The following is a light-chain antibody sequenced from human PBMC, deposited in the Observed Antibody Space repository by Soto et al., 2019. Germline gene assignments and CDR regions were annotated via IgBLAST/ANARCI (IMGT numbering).Light chain of an antibody. V-gene: IGKV3D-20*02. CDR3: QQRSNRIT. CDR2: RAS. CDR1: QTLSGNY. J-gene: IGKJ5*01. Sequence: ENVLTQSPGTLSLSPGDRATLSCRASQTLSGNYLAWYQQKRGQAPRVLIYRASTRATAIPARFSGSGSGTDFTLTVSSLEPEDFALYYCQQRSNRITFGQGTRLEIK.